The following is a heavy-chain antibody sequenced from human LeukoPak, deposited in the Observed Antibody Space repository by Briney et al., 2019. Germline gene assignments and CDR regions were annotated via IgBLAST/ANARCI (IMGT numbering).Heavy chain of an antibody. V-gene: IGHV3-23*01. CDR1: GFTFNTYV. CDR3: AKAPPYDSSGYYYGFFDY. Sequence: PGGSLRLSCAASGFTFNTYVMNWVRQAPGKGLEWVSAISGSGGSTYYADSVKGRFTISRDNSKNTLYLQMNSLRAEDTAVYYCAKAPPYDSSGYYYGFFDYWGQGTLVTVSS. CDR2: ISGSGGST. D-gene: IGHD3-22*01. J-gene: IGHJ4*02.